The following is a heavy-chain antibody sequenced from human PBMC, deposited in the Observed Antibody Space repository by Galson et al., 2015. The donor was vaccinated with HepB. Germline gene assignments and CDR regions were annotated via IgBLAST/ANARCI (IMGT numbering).Heavy chain of an antibody. CDR3: TTDRWSIAPYSGGYYYGMDA. CDR2: IRSKTDGGTT. V-gene: IGHV3-15*07. D-gene: IGHD3-10*01. J-gene: IGHJ6*02. CDR1: GFTFSNAW. Sequence: SLRLSCAGSGFTFSNAWMNWVRKAPGKGLEWVGRIRSKTDGGTTDYAAPVKGRFTISRDDSKNTLYLQMNSLKTEDTAVYYCTTDRWSIAPYSGGYYYGMDAWGQGTTVTVSS.